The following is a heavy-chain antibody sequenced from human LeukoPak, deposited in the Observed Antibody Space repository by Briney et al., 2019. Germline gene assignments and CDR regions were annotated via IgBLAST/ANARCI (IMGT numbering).Heavy chain of an antibody. V-gene: IGHV4-34*01. J-gene: IGHJ4*02. CDR1: GGSFSGYY. D-gene: IGHD2-21*02. CDR3: ARVSPTYCGGDCYYSYYFGY. Sequence: SETLSLTCAVYGGSFSGYYWSWIRQPPGKGLEWIGEINHSGSTNYNPSLKSRVTISVDTSKNQFSLKLSSVTAADTAVYYCARVSPTYCGGDCYYSYYFGYWGQGTLVTVSS. CDR2: INHSGST.